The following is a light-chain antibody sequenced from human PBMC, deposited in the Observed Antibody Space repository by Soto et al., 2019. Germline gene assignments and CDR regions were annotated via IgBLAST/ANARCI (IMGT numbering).Light chain of an antibody. CDR3: QQYKTWPPLT. V-gene: IGKV3-15*01. CDR2: GAF. CDR1: QSVSYH. J-gene: IGKJ4*01. Sequence: EIVMTQSLATLSVSPGETATLSCRASQSVSYHLAWYQQKPGQGPRLLIYGAFTRATGIPARFSGSGSGTEFTLTISSLLSEDFAVYYFQQYKTWPPLTFGGGTKVEIK.